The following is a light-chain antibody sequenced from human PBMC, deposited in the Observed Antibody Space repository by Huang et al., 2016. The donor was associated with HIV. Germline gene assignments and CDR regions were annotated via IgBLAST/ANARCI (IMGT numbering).Light chain of an antibody. CDR3: QQRKYWPPIT. CDR2: YAS. J-gene: IGKJ5*01. CDR1: QSVNSY. V-gene: IGKV3-11*01. Sequence: ETVLTQSPATLSVSPGERATLSCRASQSVNSYLAWYQQKPGQTPRLLIYYASNRATGIPARFSGSGSGTDFTLTISSLEPEDFAVYYCQQRKYWPPITFGQGTRLEIK.